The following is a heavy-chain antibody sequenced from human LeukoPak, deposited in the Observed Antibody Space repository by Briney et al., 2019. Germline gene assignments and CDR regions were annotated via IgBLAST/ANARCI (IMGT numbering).Heavy chain of an antibody. CDR3: AKGDGYNQQDNAFDI. CDR1: GFTFDDYA. D-gene: IGHD5-24*01. V-gene: IGHV3-9*01. J-gene: IGHJ3*02. CDR2: ISWNSGSI. Sequence: GGSLRLSCAASGFTFDDYAMPWVRQAPGKGLEWVSGISWNSGSIGYADSVKGRFTISRDNAKNSLYLQMNSLRAEDTALYYCAKGDGYNQQDNAFDIWGQGTMVTVSS.